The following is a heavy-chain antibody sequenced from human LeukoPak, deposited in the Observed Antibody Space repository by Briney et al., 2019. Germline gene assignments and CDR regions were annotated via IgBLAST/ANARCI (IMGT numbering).Heavy chain of an antibody. CDR1: SGSFSAYP. V-gene: IGHV4-34*01. Sequence: TSETLSLTCAVYSGSFSAYPWSWIRQPPGKGLEWIGEINHSGSTNYSPSLKSRVTISVDASKNQFSLKLRSVTAADTAVYFCASPWFGDLTIDIWGQGTMVTVSS. J-gene: IGHJ3*02. CDR2: INHSGST. D-gene: IGHD3-10*01. CDR3: ASPWFGDLTIDI.